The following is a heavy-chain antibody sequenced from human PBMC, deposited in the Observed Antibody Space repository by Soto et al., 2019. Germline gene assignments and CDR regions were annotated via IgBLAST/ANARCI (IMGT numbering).Heavy chain of an antibody. V-gene: IGHV3-49*03. D-gene: IGHD2-15*01. Sequence: VQLVESGGGLVQPGRSLRLSCTASGFTFGDYAMTWFRQAPGKGLEWVGLITSKRYGGTTESAASVKGRFTISRDDSNSIAYLQMSSLQNEDSAFYYCTRIPPNGYCRSGSCSAFDIWGQGTLVTVSS. CDR3: TRIPPNGYCRSGSCSAFDI. J-gene: IGHJ3*02. CDR2: ITSKRYGGTT. CDR1: GFTFGDYA.